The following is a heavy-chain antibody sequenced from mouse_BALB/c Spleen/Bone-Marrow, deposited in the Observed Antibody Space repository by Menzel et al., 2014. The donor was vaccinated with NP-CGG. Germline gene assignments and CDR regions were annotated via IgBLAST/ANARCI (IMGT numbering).Heavy chain of an antibody. CDR3: AKNIGYYYGSSYYAMDY. V-gene: IGHV2-5-1*01. J-gene: IGHJ4*01. D-gene: IGHD1-1*01. CDR1: GFSLTSYG. Sequence: VKLMESGPSLVQPSQSLSITCTVSGFSLTSYGVHWVRQSPEKGLEWLGVMWRGGSTDYNAAFMSRLSITKDNSKSQVFFKMNSLQADDTAIYYCAKNIGYYYGSSYYAMDYWGQGTSVTVSS. CDR2: MWRGGST.